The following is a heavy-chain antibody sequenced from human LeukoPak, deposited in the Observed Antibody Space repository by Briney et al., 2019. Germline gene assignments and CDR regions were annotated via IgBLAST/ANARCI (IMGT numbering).Heavy chain of an antibody. D-gene: IGHD2-15*01. CDR3: AQDGYCNSAHCYTGAIEM. Sequence: GGSLRLSCAASGFTVSNNYMGWVRQAPGKGLEWVSVIYSGGSTYYTDSVKGRFTISRDNSKNTLYLEMKSLRAEDTALYFCAQDGYCNSAHCYTGAIEMWGQGTMVTVS. CDR1: GFTVSNNY. V-gene: IGHV3-53*01. CDR2: IYSGGST. J-gene: IGHJ3*02.